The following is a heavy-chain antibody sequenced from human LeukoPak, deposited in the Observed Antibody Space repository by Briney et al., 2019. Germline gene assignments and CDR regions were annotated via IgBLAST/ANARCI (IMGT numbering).Heavy chain of an antibody. CDR3: ASGSYYGDGGPL. D-gene: IGHD1-26*01. CDR2: ISPSGGST. Sequence: ASVKVSCKAFGYTFTSYYMHWVRQAPGQGLEWMGIISPSGGSTNYAQKFQGRVTMTRDTSTSTVYMELSSLRSEDTAVYYCASGSYYGDGGPLWGQGTLVTVSS. V-gene: IGHV1-46*01. CDR1: GYTFTSYY. J-gene: IGHJ4*02.